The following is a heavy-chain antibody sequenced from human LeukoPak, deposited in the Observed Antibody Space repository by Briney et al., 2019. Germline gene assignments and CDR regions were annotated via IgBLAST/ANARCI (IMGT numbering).Heavy chain of an antibody. J-gene: IGHJ4*02. V-gene: IGHV4-59*01. CDR1: GGSISSYY. Sequence: SETLSLTCTVSGGSISSYYWSWIRQPPGKGLEWIGYSYYSGSTKYNPSLKSRVTISVDTSRNQFSLKLSSVTAADTAVYYCARGSDDYDSSGYYDYWGQGTLVTVSS. D-gene: IGHD3-22*01. CDR2: SYYSGST. CDR3: ARGSDDYDSSGYYDY.